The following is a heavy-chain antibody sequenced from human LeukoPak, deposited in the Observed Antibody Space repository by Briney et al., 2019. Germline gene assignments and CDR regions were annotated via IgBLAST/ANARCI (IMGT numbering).Heavy chain of an antibody. Sequence: SETLSLTCTVSGGSISSYYWSWIRQPPGKGLEWIGYIYYSGSTNYNPSLKSRVTISVATSKNQFSLKLGSVTAADTAVYYCARVGTSAAGTSAYYHYGMDVWGQGTTVTVSS. CDR2: IYYSGST. J-gene: IGHJ6*02. D-gene: IGHD6-13*01. V-gene: IGHV4-59*01. CDR3: ARVGTSAAGTSAYYHYGMDV. CDR1: GGSISSYY.